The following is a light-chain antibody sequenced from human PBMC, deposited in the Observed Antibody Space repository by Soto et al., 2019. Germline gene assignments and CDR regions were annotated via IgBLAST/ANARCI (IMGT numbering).Light chain of an antibody. CDR3: MQALQTPVT. CDR2: SGS. CDR1: QSLLHSDGYNY. V-gene: IGKV2-28*01. J-gene: IGKJ4*01. Sequence: EIVLTQSSLSLPVTPGEPASISCRSSQSLLHSDGYNYLEWYLQKPGQSPQLLIYSGSHRASGVPDRFSGSGSGTDFTLKISRVEAEDVGIYYCMQALQTPVTFGGGTKVEI.